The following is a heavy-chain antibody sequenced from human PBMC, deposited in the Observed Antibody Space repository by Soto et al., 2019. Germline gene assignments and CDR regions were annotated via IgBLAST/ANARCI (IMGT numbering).Heavy chain of an antibody. Sequence: GGSLRLSCAASGFTFSSYTLNWVRRAPGKGLEWVATSSDRRTGNTHYSDAVGGRFTLSGDYSRNILFLQMDSLRADDTALYYCTTWLTAHFDYWGRGTQVTVSS. V-gene: IGHV3-23*01. J-gene: IGHJ4*02. CDR1: GFTFSSYT. CDR3: TTWLTAHFDY. D-gene: IGHD2-21*02. CDR2: SSDRRTGNT.